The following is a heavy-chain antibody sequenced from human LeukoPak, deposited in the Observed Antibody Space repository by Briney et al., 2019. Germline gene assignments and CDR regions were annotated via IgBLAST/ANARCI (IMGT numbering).Heavy chain of an antibody. V-gene: IGHV1-69*01. CDR3: ARVVVVVAADNWFDP. Sequence: GSSVKVSCKASGGTFSSYAISWVRQAPGQGLEWMGGIIPIFGTANYAQKFQGRVTITADESTSTAYMELSSLRSEDTAVYYCARVVVVVAADNWFDPWGQGTLATVSS. D-gene: IGHD2-15*01. J-gene: IGHJ5*02. CDR1: GGTFSSYA. CDR2: IIPIFGTA.